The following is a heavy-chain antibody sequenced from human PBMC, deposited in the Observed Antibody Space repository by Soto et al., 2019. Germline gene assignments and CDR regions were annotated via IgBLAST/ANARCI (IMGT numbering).Heavy chain of an antibody. V-gene: IGHV4-4*09. Sequence: QVQLQESGPGRVKPSETLSLSCTVSGGSISHYYWNWIRQPPGKGLEWIGHISPGGTTNYNPSLKSRVTLSVDTSTNQISLRFNSVTAADTAVYYCSTQSYKVPDYWGHGTLVTVSS. CDR3: STQSYKVPDY. CDR1: GGSISHYY. D-gene: IGHD1-20*01. CDR2: ISPGGTT. J-gene: IGHJ4*01.